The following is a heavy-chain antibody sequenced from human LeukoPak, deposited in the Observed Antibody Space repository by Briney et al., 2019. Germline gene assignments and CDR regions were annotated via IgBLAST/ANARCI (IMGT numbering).Heavy chain of an antibody. Sequence: PGGSLRLSCAASGSTFSSYSMNWVRQAPGKGLEWVSYISSSSSTIYYADSVKGRFTISRDNAKNSLYLQMNSLRAEDTAVYYCARGVLDIVVVVAAPDFDYWGQGTLVTVSS. CDR1: GSTFSSYS. V-gene: IGHV3-48*01. D-gene: IGHD2-15*01. J-gene: IGHJ4*02. CDR3: ARGVLDIVVVVAAPDFDY. CDR2: ISSSSSTI.